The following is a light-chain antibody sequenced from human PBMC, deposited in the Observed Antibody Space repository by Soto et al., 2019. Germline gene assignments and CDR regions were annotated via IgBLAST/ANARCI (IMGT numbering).Light chain of an antibody. CDR2: GAS. CDR3: HQYDSSPVT. J-gene: IGKJ1*01. Sequence: EIVLTQSPGTLSLSPGERATLSCRASQSVSSSYLAWYQQKPGQAPRLLIYGASSRATGIPDWFSGRGTGTEFTLTISRLEAEDCAVYYCHQYDSSPVTFGQGTKVEIK. CDR1: QSVSSSY. V-gene: IGKV3-20*01.